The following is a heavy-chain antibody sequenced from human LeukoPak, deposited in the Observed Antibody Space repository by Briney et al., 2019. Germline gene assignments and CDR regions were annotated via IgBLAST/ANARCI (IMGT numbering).Heavy chain of an antibody. CDR2: IYHSGST. D-gene: IGHD4-17*01. J-gene: IGHJ4*02. CDR3: ARLTVTTGIDY. CDR1: GYSISSGYY. Sequence: PSETLSLTCAVSGYSISSGYYWGWIRQPPGKGLEWIGSIYHSGSTYYNPSLKSRVTISVDTSMNQFSLKLSSVTAADTAVYYCARLTVTTGIDYWGQGTLVTVSS. V-gene: IGHV4-38-2*01.